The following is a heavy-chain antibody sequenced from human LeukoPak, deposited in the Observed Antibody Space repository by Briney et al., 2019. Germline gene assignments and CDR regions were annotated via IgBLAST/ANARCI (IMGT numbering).Heavy chain of an antibody. J-gene: IGHJ6*02. V-gene: IGHV3-48*04. CDR2: ISSSSSTI. CDR1: GFTFSSYS. D-gene: IGHD3-16*02. CDR3: ARDRYDYVWGSYRWGLYYYGMDV. Sequence: PGGSLRLSCAASGFTFSSYSMNWVRQAPGKGLEWVSYISSSSSTIYYADSVKGRFTISRDNAKNSLYLQMNSLRAEDTAVYYCARDRYDYVWGSYRWGLYYYGMDVWGQGTTVTVSS.